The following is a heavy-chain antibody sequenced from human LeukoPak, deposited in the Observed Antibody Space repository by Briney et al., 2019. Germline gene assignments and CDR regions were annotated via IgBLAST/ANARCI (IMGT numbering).Heavy chain of an antibody. CDR2: ISGSGGST. CDR3: AKGLYDISGYDY. V-gene: IGHV3-23*01. J-gene: IGHJ4*02. CDR1: GFTFSSYA. Sequence: GGSLRLSCAAPGFTFSSYAMTWVRQAPGKGLEWVSAISGSGGSTYYADSVKGRFTISRDNSKNTLYLQMNRPRAEDTAIYYCAKGLYDISGYDYWGQGTLVTVSS. D-gene: IGHD3-22*01.